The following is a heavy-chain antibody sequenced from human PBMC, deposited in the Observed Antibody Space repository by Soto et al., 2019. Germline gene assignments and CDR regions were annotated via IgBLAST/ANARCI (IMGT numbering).Heavy chain of an antibody. CDR3: ASYREQLVLYRMDV. J-gene: IGHJ6*02. Sequence: GASVKVSCKASGYTFTSYVISWVRQAPGQGLEWMGWISAYNGNTNYAQKLQGRVTMTTDTSTSTAYMELRSLRSDDTAVYYCASYREQLVLYRMDVWGQGTTVTVSS. CDR2: ISAYNGNT. CDR1: GYTFTSYV. V-gene: IGHV1-18*01. D-gene: IGHD6-13*01.